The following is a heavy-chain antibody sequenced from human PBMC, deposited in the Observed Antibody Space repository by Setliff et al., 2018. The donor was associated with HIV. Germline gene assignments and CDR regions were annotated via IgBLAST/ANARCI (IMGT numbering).Heavy chain of an antibody. CDR1: GSFINSDY. J-gene: IGHJ4*02. Sequence: PSETLSLTCTVSGSFINSDYWGWIRQPPGKGLEWIGNIYQSGNAYYNPSLKSRVTISVDTSRNRFSLKLSSVTAADTAVYYCVTGYNSVWYSVFWGQGILVTVSS. CDR3: VTGYNSVWYSVF. D-gene: IGHD6-13*01. V-gene: IGHV4-38-2*02. CDR2: IYQSGNA.